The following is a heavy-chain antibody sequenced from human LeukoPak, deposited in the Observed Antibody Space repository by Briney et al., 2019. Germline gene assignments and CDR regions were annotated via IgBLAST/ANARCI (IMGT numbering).Heavy chain of an antibody. CDR3: ASVRRGFGESSKYYAYYYMGV. CDR1: GGFISSSSYF. D-gene: IGHD3-10*01. Sequence: SETLSLTCTVSGGFISSSSYFWGWIRQPPGKGLEWIGNIYYSGSTYYNPSLKSRVTISLDTSKNQFSLKLSSVTAADTAVYYRASVRRGFGESSKYYAYYYMGVWGKGTTVTISS. J-gene: IGHJ6*03. CDR2: IYYSGST. V-gene: IGHV4-39*01.